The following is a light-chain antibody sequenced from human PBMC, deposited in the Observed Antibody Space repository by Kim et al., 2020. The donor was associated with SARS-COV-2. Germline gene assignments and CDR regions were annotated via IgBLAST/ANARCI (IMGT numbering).Light chain of an antibody. CDR3: QQYNRWPYT. CDR1: HSVSTN. CDR2: GAS. Sequence: SVSPRESATLFCRASHSVSTNVAWYQQKPGQAPRLLIFGASPRATGVPARFSGSGSGTDFTLTIGGLQSEDFAVYFCQQYNRWPYTFGQGTKLEI. V-gene: IGKV3-15*01. J-gene: IGKJ2*01.